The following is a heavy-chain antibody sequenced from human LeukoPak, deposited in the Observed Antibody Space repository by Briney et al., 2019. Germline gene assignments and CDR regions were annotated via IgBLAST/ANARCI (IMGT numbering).Heavy chain of an antibody. CDR2: IYTSGSI. CDR3: ARAVQYYDFWSSYYTGFYYYYYMDV. CDR1: GGSISSYY. Sequence: SETLSLTCTVSGGSISSYYWSWIRQPAGKGLEWIGRIYTSGSINYNPSLKSRVTMSVDTSKNQFSLKLSSVTAADTAVYYCARAVQYYDFWSSYYTGFYYYYYMDVWGKGTTVTVSS. J-gene: IGHJ6*03. D-gene: IGHD3-3*01. V-gene: IGHV4-4*07.